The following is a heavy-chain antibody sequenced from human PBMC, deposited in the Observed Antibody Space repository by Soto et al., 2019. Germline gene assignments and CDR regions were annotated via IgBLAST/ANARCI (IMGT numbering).Heavy chain of an antibody. CDR2: ISYDGSNK. Sequence: QVQLVESGGGVVQPGRSLRLSCAASGFTFSSYGMHWVRQAPGKGLEWVAVISYDGSNKYYADSVKGRFTISRDNSKNTLYLQMNSLRAEETAVYYCAKDVSHGMDVWGQGTTVTVSS. CDR3: AKDVSHGMDV. CDR1: GFTFSSYG. V-gene: IGHV3-30*18. J-gene: IGHJ6*02.